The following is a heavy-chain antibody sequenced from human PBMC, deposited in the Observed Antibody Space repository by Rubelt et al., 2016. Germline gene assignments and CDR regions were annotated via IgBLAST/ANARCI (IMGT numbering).Heavy chain of an antibody. J-gene: IGHJ4*02. CDR1: GGPISHHY. V-gene: IGHV4-59*11. CDR3: AGRTAASGTFYH. D-gene: IGHD1/OR15-1a*01. Sequence: QVQLQESGPGLVKPSETLSLTCPVSGGPISHHYWNWIRQPPGKGLEWIGEIDHSGSTTYNPSLKSRVTISVNTSKNQFSRMLRSRTAADTAVYYCAGRTAASGTFYHWGRGTLVTVSS. CDR2: IDHSGST.